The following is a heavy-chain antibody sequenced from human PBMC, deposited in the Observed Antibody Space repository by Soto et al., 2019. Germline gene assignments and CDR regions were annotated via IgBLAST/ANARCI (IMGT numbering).Heavy chain of an antibody. CDR3: ARDKDRTQLGGNYYYIMDV. V-gene: IGHV1-69*12. J-gene: IGHJ6*02. D-gene: IGHD3-3*02. CDR2: NMPIFRTA. CDR1: GGTFSTSA. Sequence: QVQVVQSGAEVKKPGSSVKVSCKTSGGTFSTSAISWVRQAPGQGREWMGGNMPIFRTADYAQKFQGRGTITADESASTAYLELRSLTSDDTAVYYFARDKDRTQLGGNYYYIMDVWGQGTTVTVTS.